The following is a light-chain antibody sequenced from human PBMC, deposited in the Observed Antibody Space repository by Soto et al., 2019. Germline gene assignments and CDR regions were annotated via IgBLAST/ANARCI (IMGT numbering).Light chain of an antibody. Sequence: EIVMTQSPATLSVSPGERATLSCRASQSVSSSLAWYQQKPGQAPRLLIYGASTRATGIPARFSGSGSGTEFTLTISSLQSEDFAVYYCKQYNDWLWTFGQGTKVDIK. CDR3: KQYNDWLWT. V-gene: IGKV3-15*01. J-gene: IGKJ1*01. CDR1: QSVSSS. CDR2: GAS.